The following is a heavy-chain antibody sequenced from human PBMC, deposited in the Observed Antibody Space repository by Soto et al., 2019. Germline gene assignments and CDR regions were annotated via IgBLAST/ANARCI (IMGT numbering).Heavy chain of an antibody. CDR1: GYTFTSYG. CDR3: ARVYRITMVRGELSEY. CDR2: ISAYNGNT. D-gene: IGHD3-10*01. V-gene: IGHV1-18*01. J-gene: IGHJ4*02. Sequence: QVQLVQSGAEVKKPGASVKVSCKASGYTFTSYGISWLRQAPGQGLEWMGWISAYNGNTNYAQKLQGRVTMTTDTSTSTAYMELRSLRSDDTAVFYCARVYRITMVRGELSEYWGQGTLVTVSS.